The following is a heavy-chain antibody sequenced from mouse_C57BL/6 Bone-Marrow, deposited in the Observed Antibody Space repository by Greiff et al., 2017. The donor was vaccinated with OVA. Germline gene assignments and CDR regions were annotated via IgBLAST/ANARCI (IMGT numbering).Heavy chain of an antibody. J-gene: IGHJ4*01. V-gene: IGHV1-42*01. Sequence: VQLQQSGPELVKPGASVKISCKASGYSFTGYYMNWVKQSPEKSLEWIGEINPSTGGTTYNQKFKAKATLTVDKSSSTAYMQLKSLTSEDSAVYYCARADYYGSSDYAIDYWGQGTSVTVSS. CDR3: ARADYYGSSDYAIDY. CDR1: GYSFTGYY. D-gene: IGHD1-1*01. CDR2: INPSTGGT.